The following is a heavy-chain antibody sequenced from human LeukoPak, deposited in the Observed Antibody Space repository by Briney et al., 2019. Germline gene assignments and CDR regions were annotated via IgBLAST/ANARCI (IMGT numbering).Heavy chain of an antibody. Sequence: SEILSLTCTVSGGSISSTTYYWGWIRQPPGKGLEWIGTIYYSGTTYYNPSLKSRVTISVDTSKNQFSLELSSMTAADTAVYYCARLHRTYYYDSSGYYANWGQGTLVTVSS. CDR1: GGSISSTTYY. J-gene: IGHJ4*02. CDR3: ARLHRTYYYDSSGYYAN. V-gene: IGHV4-39*01. D-gene: IGHD3-22*01. CDR2: IYYSGTT.